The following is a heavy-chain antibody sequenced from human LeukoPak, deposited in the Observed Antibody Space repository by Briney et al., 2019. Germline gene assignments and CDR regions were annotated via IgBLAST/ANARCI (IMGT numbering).Heavy chain of an antibody. CDR2: IYYSGST. V-gene: IGHV4-59*01. J-gene: IGHJ5*02. CDR1: GGSISSYY. CDR3: ARGGVQLERLNWFDP. Sequence: SETLSLTCSVSGGSISSYYWSWIRQPPGKGLEWIGYIYYSGSTNYNPSLKSRVTISVDTSKNQFSLRLSSVTAADTAVHYCARGGVQLERLNWFDPWGQGTLVTVSS. D-gene: IGHD1-1*01.